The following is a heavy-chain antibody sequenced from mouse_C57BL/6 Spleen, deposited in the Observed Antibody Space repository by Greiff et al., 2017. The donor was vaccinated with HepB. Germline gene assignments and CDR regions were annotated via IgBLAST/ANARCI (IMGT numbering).Heavy chain of an antibody. J-gene: IGHJ2*01. CDR1: GFTFSDYG. D-gene: IGHD1-1*01. V-gene: IGHV5-17*01. Sequence: EVQVVESGGGLVKPGGSLKLSCAASGFTFSDYGMHWVRQAPEKGLEWVAYISSGSSTIYYADTVKGRFTISRDNAKNTLFLQMTSLRSEDTAMYYCAREGYYYGSPLYFDYWGQGTTLTVSS. CDR2: ISSGSSTI. CDR3: AREGYYYGSPLYFDY.